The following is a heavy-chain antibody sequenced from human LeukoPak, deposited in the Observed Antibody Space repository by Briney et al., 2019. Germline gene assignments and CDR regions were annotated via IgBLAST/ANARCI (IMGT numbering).Heavy chain of an antibody. V-gene: IGHV2-5*01. D-gene: IGHD5-18*01. Sequence: SGPTLVKPTQTLTLTCTFSGFSLSTSGVGVGWIRQPPGKALEWLALIYWNDDKRYSPSLKSRLTITKDTSKNQVVLTMTNMDPVDTATYYCAHPINSRGYSYVGFDYWGQGTLVTVSS. CDR3: AHPINSRGYSYVGFDY. CDR2: IYWNDDK. J-gene: IGHJ4*02. CDR1: GFSLSTSGVG.